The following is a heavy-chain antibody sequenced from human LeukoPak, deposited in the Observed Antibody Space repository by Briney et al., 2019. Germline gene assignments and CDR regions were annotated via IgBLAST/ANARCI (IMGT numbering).Heavy chain of an antibody. CDR2: ITNNGGLT. V-gene: IGHV3-64*01. Sequence: GGSLRLSCAASGFTFTTYAMRWVRQAPGKGLEFVSAITNNGGLTYYANSVKGRFTISRDNPKNTLYLQMGSLRAEDMAVYYCARVATNDRRNAFDIWGQGTMVTVSS. CDR1: GFTFTTYA. J-gene: IGHJ3*02. D-gene: IGHD2-8*01. CDR3: ARVATNDRRNAFDI.